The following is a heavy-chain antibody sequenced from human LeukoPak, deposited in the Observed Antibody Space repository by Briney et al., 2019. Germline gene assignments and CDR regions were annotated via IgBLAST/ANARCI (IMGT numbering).Heavy chain of an antibody. CDR2: ISSSGSTI. D-gene: IGHD3-22*01. CDR1: GFTFSDYY. J-gene: IGHJ4*02. Sequence: GGSLRLSCAASGFTFSDYYMSWIRQAPGKGLKWVSYISSSGSTIYYADSVKGRFTISRDNAKNSLYLQMNGLRAEDTAVYYCAKAYYDSSGYYIPFDYWGQGTLVTVSS. V-gene: IGHV3-11*01. CDR3: AKAYYDSSGYYIPFDY.